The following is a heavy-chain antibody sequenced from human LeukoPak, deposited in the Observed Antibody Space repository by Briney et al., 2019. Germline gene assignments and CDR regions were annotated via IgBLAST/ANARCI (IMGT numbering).Heavy chain of an antibody. Sequence: GRSLRLSCVASKFIFSDYWMSWVRQAPGKGLEWVANIKQGGREEKYVDSVKGRFAISRDDAKSTLYLQMDSLSGDDTAVHYCARDNGGWFDFWGRGTLVTVSS. J-gene: IGHJ5*01. V-gene: IGHV3-7*03. CDR2: IKQGGREE. CDR3: ARDNGGWFDF. CDR1: KFIFSDYW. D-gene: IGHD3-10*01.